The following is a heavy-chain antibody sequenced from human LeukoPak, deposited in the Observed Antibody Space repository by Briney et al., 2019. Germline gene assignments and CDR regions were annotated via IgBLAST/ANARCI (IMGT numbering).Heavy chain of an antibody. Sequence: GGSLRLSCAASGFTFSSYGTHWVRQAPGKGLEWVAVIWYDGSNKYYADSVKGRFTISRDNSKNTLYLQMNSLRAEDTAVYYCARDTYDDYVPLDYWGQGTLVTVSS. CDR2: IWYDGSNK. V-gene: IGHV3-33*01. CDR3: ARDTYDDYVPLDY. D-gene: IGHD4-17*01. CDR1: GFTFSSYG. J-gene: IGHJ4*02.